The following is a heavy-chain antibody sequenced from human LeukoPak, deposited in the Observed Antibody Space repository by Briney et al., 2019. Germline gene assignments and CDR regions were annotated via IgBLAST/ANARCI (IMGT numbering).Heavy chain of an antibody. J-gene: IGHJ4*02. CDR2: IYSGGST. D-gene: IGHD6-19*01. CDR3: TSGIAVYGMYYFDY. Sequence: PGGSLRHSCASSGFTVSSNYMSWVRQAPGKGLKWVSVIYSGGSTYYADSVKGRFTISRDNSKNTLYLQMSRLRAEDTAVYYCTSGIAVYGMYYFDYWGQGTLVTVSS. CDR1: GFTVSSNY. V-gene: IGHV3-66*02.